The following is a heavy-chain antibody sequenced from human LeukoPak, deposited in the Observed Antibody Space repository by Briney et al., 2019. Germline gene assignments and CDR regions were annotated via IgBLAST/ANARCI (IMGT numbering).Heavy chain of an antibody. CDR1: GFTFDDYT. CDR3: AKAYYYDSSGSSYYFDY. Sequence: GGSLRLSSAASGFTFDDYTMHWVRQAPGKGLEWVSLISWDGGSTYYADSVKGRFTISRDNSKNSLYLQMNSLRTEDTALYYCAKAYYYDSSGSSYYFDYWGQGTLVTVSS. V-gene: IGHV3-43*01. J-gene: IGHJ4*02. D-gene: IGHD3-22*01. CDR2: ISWDGGST.